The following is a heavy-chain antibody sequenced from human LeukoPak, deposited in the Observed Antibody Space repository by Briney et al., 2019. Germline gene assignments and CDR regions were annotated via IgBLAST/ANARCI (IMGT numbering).Heavy chain of an antibody. V-gene: IGHV3-23*01. CDR2: ISGSGGST. Sequence: PGASLRLSCAASGFTFSSYATSWVRQAPGKGLEWVSAISGSGGSTYYADSVKGRFTISRDNSKNTLYLQMNSLSAEDTAVYYCAKSVVRGVTLPDYWGQGTLVTVSS. CDR1: GFTFSSYA. J-gene: IGHJ4*02. D-gene: IGHD3-10*01. CDR3: AKSVVRGVTLPDY.